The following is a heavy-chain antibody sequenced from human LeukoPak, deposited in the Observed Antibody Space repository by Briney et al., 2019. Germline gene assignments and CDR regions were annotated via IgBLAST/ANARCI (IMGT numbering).Heavy chain of an antibody. V-gene: IGHV1-2*02. J-gene: IGHJ6*02. D-gene: IGHD4-17*01. CDR3: ARAEVTNYYYYYGMDV. Sequence: VASVKVSCKASGYTFTGYYMHWVRQAPGQRLEWMGWINPNSGGTNYAQKFQGRVTMTRDTSISTAYMELSRLRSDDTAVYYCARAEVTNYYYYYGMDVWGQGTTVTVSS. CDR2: INPNSGGT. CDR1: GYTFTGYY.